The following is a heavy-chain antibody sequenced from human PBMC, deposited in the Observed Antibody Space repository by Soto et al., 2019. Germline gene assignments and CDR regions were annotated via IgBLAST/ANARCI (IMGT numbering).Heavy chain of an antibody. CDR1: CGSVSSGSYY. CDR3: AREVVAATPVFYYYYGMDV. Sequence: PSETLSLTCTVSCGSVSSGSYYWSWIRQPPGKGLEWIGYIYYSGSTNYNPSLKSRVTISVDTSKNQFSLKLSSVTAADTAVYYCAREVVAATPVFYYYYGMDVWGQGTTVTVS. V-gene: IGHV4-61*01. CDR2: IYYSGST. D-gene: IGHD2-15*01. J-gene: IGHJ6*02.